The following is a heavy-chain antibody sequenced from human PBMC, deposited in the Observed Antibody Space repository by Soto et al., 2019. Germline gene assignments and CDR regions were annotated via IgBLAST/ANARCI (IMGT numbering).Heavy chain of an antibody. CDR1: GGTFSSYT. CDR2: IIPILGIA. V-gene: IGHV1-69*02. J-gene: IGHJ5*02. D-gene: IGHD5-18*01. Sequence: ASVKVSCKASGGTFSSYTISWVRQAPGQGLEWMGRIIPILGIANYAQKFQGRVTITADKSTSTAYMELSSLRSEDTVVYYCARGVRGYSYGYDWFDPWGQGTLVTVSS. CDR3: ARGVRGYSYGYDWFDP.